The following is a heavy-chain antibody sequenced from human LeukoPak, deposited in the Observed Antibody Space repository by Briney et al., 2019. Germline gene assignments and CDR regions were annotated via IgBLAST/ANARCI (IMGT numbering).Heavy chain of an antibody. J-gene: IGHJ4*02. CDR1: GGSVSSGSYY. CDR2: IYYSGST. CDR3: ARDLGGYNFRYFDY. Sequence: SETLSLTCTVPGGSVSSGSYYWSWIRQPPGKGLEWIGYIYYSGSTNYNPSLKSRVTISVDTSKNQFSRKLSSVTAADTAVYYCARDLGGYNFRYFDYWGQGTLVTVSS. V-gene: IGHV4-61*01. D-gene: IGHD5-24*01.